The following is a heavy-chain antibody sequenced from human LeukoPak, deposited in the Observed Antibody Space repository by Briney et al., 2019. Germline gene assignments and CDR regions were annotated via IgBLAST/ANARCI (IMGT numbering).Heavy chain of an antibody. CDR2: IYYSGST. CDR3: ARGPLGAGLKYYFDY. D-gene: IGHD1-26*01. V-gene: IGHV4-59*01. Sequence: SETLSLTCTVSGGSISSYYWSWIRQPPGKGLEWIGYIYYSGSTNYNPSLKSRVTISVDTSKNQFSLKLSSVTAADTAVYYCARGPLGAGLKYYFDYWGQGTLVTVSS. J-gene: IGHJ4*02. CDR1: GGSISSYY.